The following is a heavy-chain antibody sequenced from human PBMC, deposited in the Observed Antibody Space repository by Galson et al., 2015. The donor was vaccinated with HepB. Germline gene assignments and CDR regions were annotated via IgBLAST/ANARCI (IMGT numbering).Heavy chain of an antibody. D-gene: IGHD1-1*01. V-gene: IGHV3-21*01. CDR2: ISGSGTYL. J-gene: IGHJ4*02. Sequence: SLRLSCATSGFTFNSYNMNWVRQAPGKGLEWVSTISGSGTYLFYADSVQGRFTISRDNAKNALYLQMNSLRVDDTAIYYCSSDSVYRNVHHWGPGTLVTVSS. CDR3: SSDSVYRNVHH. CDR1: GFTFNSYN.